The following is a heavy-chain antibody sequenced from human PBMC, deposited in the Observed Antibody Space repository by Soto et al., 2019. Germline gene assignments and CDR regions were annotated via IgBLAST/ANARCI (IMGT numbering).Heavy chain of an antibody. V-gene: IGHV6-1*01. CDR1: GDSVSSNSAA. CDR2: TYYRAKWFN. J-gene: IGHJ4*02. D-gene: IGHD6-19*01. Sequence: SQTLSLTCAISGDSVSSNSAAWNWIRQSPSRGLEWLGRTYYRAKWFNDYAVSVKSRITISPDTSKNQFSLQPNSVTPEDTAVYYCARDRDGSGRTDFDCWGQGTLVTVSS. CDR3: ARDRDGSGRTDFDC.